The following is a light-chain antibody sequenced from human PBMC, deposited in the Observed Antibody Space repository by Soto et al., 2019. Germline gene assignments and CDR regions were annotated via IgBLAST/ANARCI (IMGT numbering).Light chain of an antibody. J-gene: IGLJ2*01. V-gene: IGLV1-36*01. CDR2: YDE. CDR1: SSNIGNNA. Sequence: QSVLTQPPSVSEAPRQRVTISCSGSSSNIGNNAVNWYQQLPGKAPKLLIYYDELLPSGVSDRFSGSKSGTSASLAISGLQYEDEADYYCAAWDDSLNDVVFRRGTTVTVL. CDR3: AAWDDSLNDVV.